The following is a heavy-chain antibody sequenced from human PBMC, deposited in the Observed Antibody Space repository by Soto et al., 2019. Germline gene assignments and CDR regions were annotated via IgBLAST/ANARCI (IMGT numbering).Heavy chain of an antibody. D-gene: IGHD3-22*01. CDR2: IIPIFGTA. CDR3: ARDRNDYYDRRGYWSH. V-gene: IGHV1-69*13. CDR1: GGTFSTYV. Sequence: SVRVSCKASGGTFSTYVISWVRQAPGQGLEWMGGIIPIFGTASYAQRFQGRVTITADESTSTAYMELSSLRSEDTAVYYCARDRNDYYDRRGYWSHWGQGTLVTVTS. J-gene: IGHJ4*02.